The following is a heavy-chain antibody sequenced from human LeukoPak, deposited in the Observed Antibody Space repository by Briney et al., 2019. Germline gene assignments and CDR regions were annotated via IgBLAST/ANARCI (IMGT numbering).Heavy chain of an antibody. J-gene: IGHJ4*02. CDR1: GGSFSDYY. D-gene: IGHD3-3*01. V-gene: IGHV4-34*01. CDR3: ARGPITEYDFWSGYWDY. Sequence: SETLSLTCAVYGGSFSDYYWTWIRQPPGKGLEWIGEINHSGSTNYNPSLKSRVTISVDTSKNQFSLKLSSVTAADTAVYYCARGPITEYDFWSGYWDYWGQGTLVTVSS. CDR2: INHSGST.